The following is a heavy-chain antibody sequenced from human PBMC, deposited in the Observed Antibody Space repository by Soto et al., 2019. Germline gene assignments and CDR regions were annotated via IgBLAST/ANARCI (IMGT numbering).Heavy chain of an antibody. D-gene: IGHD3-22*01. V-gene: IGHV3-23*01. CDR2: ISGSGGST. CDR3: AKDRSRYYDSSGGDAFDI. Sequence: GGSLRLSCAASGFTFSSYAMSWVRQAPGKGLEWVSAISGSGGSTYYADSVKGRFTISRDNSKNTLYLQMNSLRAEDTAVYYCAKDRSRYYDSSGGDAFDIWGKGTMVTVSS. CDR1: GFTFSSYA. J-gene: IGHJ3*02.